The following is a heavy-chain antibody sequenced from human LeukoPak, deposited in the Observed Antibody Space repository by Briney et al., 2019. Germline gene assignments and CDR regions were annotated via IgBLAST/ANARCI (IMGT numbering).Heavy chain of an antibody. Sequence: SSETVSLTCTVSGGPISSYYWSWLRQPPGKGLEWLGSIYYTRSTYYNPSLKSRVTISVDTSKNQFSLKLTSVTAADTAVFYCARHGDTYDWYFDFWGRGTLLTVSS. D-gene: IGHD5-24*01. CDR1: GGPISSYY. CDR2: IYYTRST. J-gene: IGHJ2*01. V-gene: IGHV4-59*04. CDR3: ARHGDTYDWYFDF.